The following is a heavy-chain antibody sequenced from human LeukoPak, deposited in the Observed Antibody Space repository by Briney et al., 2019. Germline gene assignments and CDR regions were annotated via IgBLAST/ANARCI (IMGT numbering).Heavy chain of an antibody. CDR3: TTSSSGYDFLLDY. D-gene: IGHD5-12*01. J-gene: IGHJ4*02. V-gene: IGHV3-15*01. Sequence: PGGSLRLSCSASGFTFNIAWMTWVRQAPGKGLQWVGRIKAKTDGETTDYAAPVKSRFTISRDDSKNTVYLQMNSLKAEDTAVYYCTTSSSGYDFLLDYWGQGTLVTVSS. CDR2: IKAKTDGETT. CDR1: GFTFNIAW.